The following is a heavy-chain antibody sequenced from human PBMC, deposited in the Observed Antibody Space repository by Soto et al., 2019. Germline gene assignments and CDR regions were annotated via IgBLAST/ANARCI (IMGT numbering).Heavy chain of an antibody. CDR3: ARDSSGYLDY. D-gene: IGHD3-22*01. CDR1: GFTFSSYA. Sequence: GGSLRLSCAASGFTFSSYAMHWVRQAPGKGLEWVAVISYDGSNKYYADSVKGRFTISRDNSKNTLYLQMNSLRAEDTAVYYCARDSSGYLDYWGQGTLVTVSA. CDR2: ISYDGSNK. V-gene: IGHV3-30-3*01. J-gene: IGHJ4*02.